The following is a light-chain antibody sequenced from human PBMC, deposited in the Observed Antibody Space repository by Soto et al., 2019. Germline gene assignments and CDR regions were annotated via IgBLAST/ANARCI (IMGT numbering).Light chain of an antibody. Sequence: QTVVSQEPSFSVSPGGTVTLTCGLTSGSVLTSYYPTWYQQTPGQAPRTLIYSTNIRSSGVPDRFSGSILVNKAALTITGAQADDESDYYCALYVGTGTVVFGGGTKVTVL. CDR1: SGSVLTSYY. V-gene: IGLV8-61*01. CDR3: ALYVGTGTVV. CDR2: STN. J-gene: IGLJ2*01.